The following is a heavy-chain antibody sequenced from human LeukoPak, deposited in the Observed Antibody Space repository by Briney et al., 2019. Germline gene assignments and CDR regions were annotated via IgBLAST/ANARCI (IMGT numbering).Heavy chain of an antibody. J-gene: IGHJ5*02. V-gene: IGHV4-4*02. CDR2: IYHSGST. CDR3: ARGWIQLWLPRWFDP. D-gene: IGHD5-18*01. CDR1: GGSISSSYW. Sequence: SGTLSLTCAVSGGSISSSYWWSWVRQPPGKGLEWIGEIYHSGSTNYNPSLKSRVTISVDKSKNQFSLKLSSVTAADTAVYYCARGWIQLWLPRWFDPWGQGTLVTVSS.